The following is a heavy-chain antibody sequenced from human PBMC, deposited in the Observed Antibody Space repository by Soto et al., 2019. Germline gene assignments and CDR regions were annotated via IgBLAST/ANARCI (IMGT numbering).Heavy chain of an antibody. CDR1: GGSFSGYY. J-gene: IGHJ4*02. Sequence: SETLSLTCAVYGGSFSGYYWSWIRQPPGKGLEWIGEINHSGSTNYNPSLKSRVTKSVDTSKNQFSLKLSSVTAADTAVYYCSRARGAIVVVPAAMPREFDYWGQGTLVTVSS. D-gene: IGHD2-2*01. CDR3: SRARGAIVVVPAAMPREFDY. CDR2: INHSGST. V-gene: IGHV4-34*01.